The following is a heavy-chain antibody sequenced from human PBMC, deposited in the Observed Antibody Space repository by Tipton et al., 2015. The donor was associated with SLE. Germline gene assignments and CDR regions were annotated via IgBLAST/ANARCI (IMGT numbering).Heavy chain of an antibody. V-gene: IGHV3-11*01. J-gene: IGHJ6*03. CDR2: ISSSGSAI. CDR1: GFTFSDYY. CDR3: ARDSSPPYYYCYMDV. Sequence: SLRLSCAASGFTFSDYYMSWIRQAPGKGLEWVSYISSSGSAIHYADSVKGRLTISRDNAKNSLYLQMNSLRAEDTAVYYCARDSSPPYYYCYMDVWGKGTTVTVSS. D-gene: IGHD6-6*01.